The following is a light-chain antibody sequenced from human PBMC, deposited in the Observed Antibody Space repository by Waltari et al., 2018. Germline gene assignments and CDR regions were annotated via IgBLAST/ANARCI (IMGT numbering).Light chain of an antibody. CDR1: SSAVARYDY. CDR2: EVT. V-gene: IGLV2-8*01. J-gene: IGLJ3*02. CDR3: CSYGGSDNWV. Sequence: QSALTQFPSASGSPGQSVTISCTGTSSAVARYDYVSWYQQHPGKAPKLVIYEVTKRPSGVPDRFSGSKSGNTASLTVSGLQAEDEAIYYCCSYGGSDNWVFGGGTKLTVL.